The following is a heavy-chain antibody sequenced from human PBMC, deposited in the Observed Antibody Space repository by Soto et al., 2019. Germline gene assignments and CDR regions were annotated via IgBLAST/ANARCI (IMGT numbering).Heavy chain of an antibody. V-gene: IGHV3-21*01. CDR1: GFTFTRYS. J-gene: IGHJ4*02. CDR2: ISSTTNYI. Sequence: PGGSLRLSCAASGFTFTRYSTNWVRQAPGKGLEWVSSISSTTNYIYYADSMKGRFTVSRDNAKNSVYLEMNSLSAEDTALYYCARESEDLTSNFDYWGQGTLVTVSS. CDR3: ARESEDLTSNFDY.